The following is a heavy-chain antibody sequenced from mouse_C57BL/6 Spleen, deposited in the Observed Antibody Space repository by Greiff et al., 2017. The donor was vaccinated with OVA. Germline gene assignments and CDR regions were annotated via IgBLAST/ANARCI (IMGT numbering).Heavy chain of an antibody. CDR1: GYTFTSYW. J-gene: IGHJ4*01. D-gene: IGHD1-2*01. CDR3: AREDRLYAMDY. CDR2: IDPNSGGT. V-gene: IGHV1-72*01. Sequence: QVQLKQPGAELVKPGASVKLSCKASGYTFTSYWMHWVKQRPGRGLEWIGRIDPNSGGTKYNEKFKSKATLTVDKPSSTAYMQLSSLTSEDSAVYYCAREDRLYAMDYWGQGTSVTVSS.